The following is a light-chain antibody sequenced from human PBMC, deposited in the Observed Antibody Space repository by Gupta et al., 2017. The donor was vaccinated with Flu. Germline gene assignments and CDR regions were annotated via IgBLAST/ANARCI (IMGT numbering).Light chain of an antibody. CDR2: QVN. J-gene: IGLJ1*01. V-gene: IGLV2-14*01. Sequence: QSALTQPASVSGSPGQSITISCTGTSNDVGAYKYVSWYQQHPGKAPKLMIYQVNNRPSGVSVRFSGSKSGNTASLTISGLQAEDEADYYCSSDTSSNTYVFGTGTKVTVL. CDR3: SSDTSSNTYV. CDR1: SNDVGAYKY.